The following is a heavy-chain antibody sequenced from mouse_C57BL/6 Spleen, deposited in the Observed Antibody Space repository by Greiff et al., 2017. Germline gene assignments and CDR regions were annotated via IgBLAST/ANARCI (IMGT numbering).Heavy chain of an antibody. J-gene: IGHJ3*01. CDR1: GYTFTSYW. D-gene: IGHD4-1*01. V-gene: IGHV1-55*01. Sequence: VQLQQPGAELVKPGASVKMSCKASGYTFTSYWINWVKQRPGQGLEWIGDIYPGSGSTNYNEKFKSKATLTVATSSSTAYMQLSSLTSEDSAVYYCAKQRWDGAWFAYWGQGTLVTVSA. CDR3: AKQRWDGAWFAY. CDR2: IYPGSGST.